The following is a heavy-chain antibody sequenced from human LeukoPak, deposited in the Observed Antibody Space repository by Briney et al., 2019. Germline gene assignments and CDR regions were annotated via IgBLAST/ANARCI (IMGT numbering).Heavy chain of an antibody. Sequence: PSETLSLTCTVSGGSISSYYWSLIRQPAGKGLEWIGRIYTSGSTNYNPSLKSRVTMSVDTSRNQFSLKLSSVTAADTAVYYCARDGGYDYVGYMDVWGKGTTVTVSS. V-gene: IGHV4-4*07. CDR1: GGSISSYY. J-gene: IGHJ6*03. D-gene: IGHD3-16*01. CDR2: IYTSGST. CDR3: ARDGGYDYVGYMDV.